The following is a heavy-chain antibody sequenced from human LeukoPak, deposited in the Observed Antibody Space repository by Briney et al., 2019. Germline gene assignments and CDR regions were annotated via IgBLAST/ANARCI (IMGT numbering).Heavy chain of an antibody. CDR3: AKEGAVAGFDY. D-gene: IGHD6-19*01. J-gene: IGHJ4*02. CDR1: GFTFSRYA. Sequence: GGSLRLSCAASGFTFSRYAMSWVSQAPGKGLEWVSSISDGGGSTYYADSVKGRFTISRDNSKNTLYLQMNSLRAEDTAVYYCAKEGAVAGFDYWGQGTLVTVSS. CDR2: ISDGGGST. V-gene: IGHV3-23*01.